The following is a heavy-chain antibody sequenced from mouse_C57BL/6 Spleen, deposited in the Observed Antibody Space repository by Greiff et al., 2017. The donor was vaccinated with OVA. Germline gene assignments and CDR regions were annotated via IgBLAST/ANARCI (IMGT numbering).Heavy chain of an antibody. CDR1: GYTFTSYW. V-gene: IGHV1-64*01. J-gene: IGHJ4*01. CDR2: IPPNSGST. CDR3: ARGRGFITTVVDYAMDY. D-gene: IGHD1-1*01. Sequence: QVQLQQPGAELVKPGASVKLSCKASGYTFTSYWMHWVKQRPGQGLEWIGMIPPNSGSTNYNEKFKSKATLTVDKSSSTAYMQHSSLTSEDSAVYYGARGRGFITTVVDYAMDYCGQGTSVTVSS.